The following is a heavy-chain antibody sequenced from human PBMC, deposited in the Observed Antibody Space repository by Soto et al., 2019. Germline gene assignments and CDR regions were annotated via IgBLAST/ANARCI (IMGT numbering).Heavy chain of an antibody. CDR3: GSGTNKDDYGMDV. J-gene: IGHJ6*02. D-gene: IGHD2-2*01. V-gene: IGHV1-69*12. CDR1: VGTFSSYA. CDR2: IIPIFGTA. Sequence: QVQLVQSGAEVKKPGSSVKVSCKASVGTFSSYAISWVRQAPGQGLEWMGGIIPIFGTANYAQKFQGRVTNTADEATSTAYMELSSLRSEDTAVYYCGSGTNKDDYGMDVWGQVTTVTVSS.